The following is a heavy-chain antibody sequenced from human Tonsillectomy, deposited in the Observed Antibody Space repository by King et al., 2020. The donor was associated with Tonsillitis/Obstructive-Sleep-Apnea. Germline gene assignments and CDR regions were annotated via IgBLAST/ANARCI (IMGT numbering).Heavy chain of an antibody. Sequence: VQLVESGGVVVQPGGSLRLSCAASGFTFDDSTMHWFRQAPGKVLDWVSFIIWGGVRIDYAESVKGRFTISRDNRKTSLYLQMSSLRTEDTALYYCVKDGWHYFHYWGQGTLVTVSS. CDR2: IIWGGVRI. CDR1: GFTFDDST. CDR3: VKDGWHYFHY. J-gene: IGHJ4*02. V-gene: IGHV3-43*01.